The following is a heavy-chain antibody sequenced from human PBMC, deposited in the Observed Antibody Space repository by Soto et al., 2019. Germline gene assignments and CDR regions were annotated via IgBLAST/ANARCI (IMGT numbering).Heavy chain of an antibody. D-gene: IGHD2-2*01. Sequence: QVQLQQWGAGLLKPSETLSLTCAVYGGSFSGYYWSWIRQPPGKGLEWIGEINHSGGTNYSPSLKSRVTRSIDTSKNQFSLKLNSVTAADTAVYFCARRVVPAAIGYWGQGMLVTVSP. CDR1: GGSFSGYY. CDR3: ARRVVPAAIGY. V-gene: IGHV4-34*01. J-gene: IGHJ4*02. CDR2: INHSGGT.